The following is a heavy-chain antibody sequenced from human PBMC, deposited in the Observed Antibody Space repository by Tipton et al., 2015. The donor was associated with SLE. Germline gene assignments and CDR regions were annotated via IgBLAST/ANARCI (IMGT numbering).Heavy chain of an antibody. V-gene: IGHV4-59*01. CDR1: GGSISSYY. D-gene: IGHD2-21*01. Sequence: TLSLTCTVSGGSISSYYWSWIRQSPGKGLEWIGYIYYSGGSTNYNPSLKSRVTMSVDTSKNQFSLKLSSVTAADTAVYYCARDGVIAMGYYMDVWGKGTTVTVSS. J-gene: IGHJ6*03. CDR3: ARDGVIAMGYYMDV. CDR2: IYYSGGST.